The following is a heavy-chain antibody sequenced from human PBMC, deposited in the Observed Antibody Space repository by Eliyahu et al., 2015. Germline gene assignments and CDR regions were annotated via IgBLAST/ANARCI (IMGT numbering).Heavy chain of an antibody. J-gene: IGHJ4*02. CDR3: AKDQGYSSSWYMGVFDY. D-gene: IGHD6-13*01. CDR2: ISYDGSNK. Sequence: QAPGKGLEWVAVISYDGSNKYYADSVKGRFTISRDNSKNTLYLQMNSLRAEDTAVYYCAKDQGYSSSWYMGVFDYWGQGTLVTVSS. V-gene: IGHV3-30*18.